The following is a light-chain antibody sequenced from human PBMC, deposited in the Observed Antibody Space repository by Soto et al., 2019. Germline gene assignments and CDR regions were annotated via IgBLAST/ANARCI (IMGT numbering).Light chain of an antibody. CDR2: DVS. CDR1: SSDVGDYNY. Sequence: QSALTQPPSASGSPGQSVTISCTGTSSDVGDYNYVSWYQQHPGKAPKLMIYDVSKRPSGVPDRFSGSKSGNTASLTISGLQAEDEADYYCCSYAGSYTNYVFGTGTKVTVL. V-gene: IGLV2-11*01. CDR3: CSYAGSYTNYV. J-gene: IGLJ1*01.